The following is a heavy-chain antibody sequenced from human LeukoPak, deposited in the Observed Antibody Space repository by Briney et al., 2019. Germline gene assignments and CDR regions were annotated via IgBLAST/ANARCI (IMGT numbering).Heavy chain of an antibody. V-gene: IGHV1-69*13. Sequence: ASVKVSCKASGYTFTSYGISWVRQAPGQGLEWMGGIIPIFGIANYAQKFQGRVTITADESTSTAYMELGSLRSEDTAVYYCARDNCSSTSCQSYYYYMDVWGKGTTVTVSS. J-gene: IGHJ6*03. CDR2: IIPIFGIA. CDR1: GYTFTSYG. CDR3: ARDNCSSTSCQSYYYYMDV. D-gene: IGHD2-2*01.